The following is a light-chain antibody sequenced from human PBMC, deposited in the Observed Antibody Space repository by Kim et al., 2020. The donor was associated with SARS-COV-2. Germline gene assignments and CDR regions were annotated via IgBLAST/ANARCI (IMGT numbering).Light chain of an antibody. V-gene: IGLV3-19*01. Sequence: ALGHTVRITCQGDSLRNYYASWYQQKPGQAPLLVIYGKNNRPSGIPDRFSGSSSGDTASLTITGAQAEDEADYYCNSRGTSGDRWVFGGGTKLTVL. CDR1: SLRNYY. CDR3: NSRGTSGDRWV. J-gene: IGLJ3*02. CDR2: GKN.